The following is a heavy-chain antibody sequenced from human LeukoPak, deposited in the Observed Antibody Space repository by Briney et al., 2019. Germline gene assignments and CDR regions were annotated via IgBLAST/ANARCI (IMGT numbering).Heavy chain of an antibody. CDR1: GYRFTGYY. CDR2: ISAYNGNT. D-gene: IGHD3-22*01. CDR3: ARVWGYYYGSNGYLDFDY. J-gene: IGHJ4*02. V-gene: IGHV1-18*04. Sequence: ASVKVSCQASGYRFTGYYMHWVRQAPGQGLEGMGWISAYNGNTNHAQQFQGRVTMTIDTSQSTDYMELRRLKSDDTAVYYGARVWGYYYGSNGYLDFDYWGQGALVSVAS.